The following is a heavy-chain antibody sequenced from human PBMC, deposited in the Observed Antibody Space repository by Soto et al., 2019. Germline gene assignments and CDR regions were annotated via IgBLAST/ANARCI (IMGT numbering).Heavy chain of an antibody. CDR1: GGSISSGGYY. V-gene: IGHV4-31*03. D-gene: IGHD2-21*01. J-gene: IGHJ2*01. CDR2: IYYSGTT. CDR3: ALWWGSYGSWYFDL. Sequence: SETLSLTCTVSGGSISSGGYYWSWIRQHPGRGLEWIGSIYYSGTTYYNPSLKSRITISVYTSKNQFSLKLSSLTAADTAVYYCALWWGSYGSWYFDLWGRGTLVTVSS.